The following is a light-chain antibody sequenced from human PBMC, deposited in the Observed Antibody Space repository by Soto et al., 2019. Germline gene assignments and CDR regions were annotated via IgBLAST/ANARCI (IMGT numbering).Light chain of an antibody. V-gene: IGLV2-23*02. Sequence: QSALTQPASVSGSPGQSITISCTGTSSDVGNYNLVSWYQHHPGTAPKLMIYEVSKRPSGVSNRFSGSKSGNTASLTISGLLAEDEADYYSCSAGNSPSAVVFGGGTKLTVL. CDR3: CSAGNSPSAVV. CDR2: EVS. J-gene: IGLJ2*01. CDR1: SSDVGNYNL.